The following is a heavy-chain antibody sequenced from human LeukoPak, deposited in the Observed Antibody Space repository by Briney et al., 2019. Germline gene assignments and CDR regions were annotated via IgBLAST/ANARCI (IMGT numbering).Heavy chain of an antibody. Sequence: SETLSLTCTVSGGSISSSNYYWGWIRQPPGKGPEWIGSIHYTGNTYYNPSLMSRVTISVDSSKNQFSLKLNSVTAADTAVYYCARSRYYYMDVWGKGTTVTVSS. CDR1: GGSISSSNYY. CDR3: ARSRYYYMDV. J-gene: IGHJ6*03. V-gene: IGHV4-39*07. CDR2: IHYTGNT.